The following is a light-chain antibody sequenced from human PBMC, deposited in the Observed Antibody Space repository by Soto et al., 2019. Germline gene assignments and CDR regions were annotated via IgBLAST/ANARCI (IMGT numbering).Light chain of an antibody. CDR2: GAT. CDR3: LYYNSWPPWT. V-gene: IGKV3-15*01. CDR1: QSVSSN. Sequence: EIVMTQSPATLSVSPGERATLSCRASQSVSSNLAWYQQKPGQTPRLLIYGATTRATGIPARFSGSGSGTQFTLSISSLQSEGFAVYYCLYYNSWPPWTFGQGTKVDIK. J-gene: IGKJ1*01.